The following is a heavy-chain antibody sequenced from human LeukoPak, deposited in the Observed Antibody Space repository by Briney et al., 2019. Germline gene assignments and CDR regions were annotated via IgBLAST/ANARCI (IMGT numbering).Heavy chain of an antibody. CDR1: GYTLTNNW. J-gene: IGHJ6*03. CDR3: ARGGNWFYYYYYMDV. V-gene: IGHV5-51*01. Sequence: GESLKISCKISGYTLTNNWIGWVRQVPGKGLKWMGLIYPGYSDGKYSPSFQGQVTISADKSISTAYLQWSSLKASDTAMYYCARGGNWFYYYYYMDVWGKGTTVTVSS. CDR2: IYPGYSDG. D-gene: IGHD1-1*01.